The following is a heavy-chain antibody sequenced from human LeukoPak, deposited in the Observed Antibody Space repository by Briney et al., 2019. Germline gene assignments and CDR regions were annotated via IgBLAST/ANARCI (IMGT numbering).Heavy chain of an antibody. Sequence: ASVKVSFKASGYTFTSYDINWVRQATGQGLEWMGWMNPNSGNTGYAQKFQGRVTITRNTSISTADMELSSLRSEDTAVYYCARDRAKGIAAAGVFDYWGQGTLGTVSS. D-gene: IGHD6-13*01. CDR3: ARDRAKGIAAAGVFDY. CDR1: GYTFTSYD. V-gene: IGHV1-8*03. J-gene: IGHJ4*02. CDR2: MNPNSGNT.